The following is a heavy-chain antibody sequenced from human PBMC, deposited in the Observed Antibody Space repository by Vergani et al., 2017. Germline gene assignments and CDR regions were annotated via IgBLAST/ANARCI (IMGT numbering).Heavy chain of an antibody. V-gene: IGHV3-30*03. Sequence: QVQLVESGGGVVQPGRPLRLSCPASGFTFSSYGMHWVRKAPGKGLEWGAVISYDGSNKYYADSVKGRFTISRDNSKNTLYLQMNSLRAEDTAVYYCGIAAAGTYYYYYMDVWGKGTTVTVSS. CDR3: GIAAAGTYYYYYMDV. CDR2: ISYDGSNK. J-gene: IGHJ6*03. D-gene: IGHD6-13*01. CDR1: GFTFSSYG.